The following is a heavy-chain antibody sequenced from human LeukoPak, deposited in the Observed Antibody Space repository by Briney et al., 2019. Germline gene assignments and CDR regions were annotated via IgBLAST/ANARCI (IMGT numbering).Heavy chain of an antibody. V-gene: IGHV3-21*01. J-gene: IGHJ4*02. D-gene: IGHD3-10*01. CDR2: ISKGSGYI. CDR3: VRDMGRESIFDY. CDR1: GFIFSSYG. Sequence: GGSLRLSCAASGFIFSSYGMHWVRQAPGKGLEWVSSISKGSGYIYQTDSVKGRFTISRDNAKNSLFLEMNSLRVEDTAVYYCVRDMGRESIFDYWGQGTLVTVSS.